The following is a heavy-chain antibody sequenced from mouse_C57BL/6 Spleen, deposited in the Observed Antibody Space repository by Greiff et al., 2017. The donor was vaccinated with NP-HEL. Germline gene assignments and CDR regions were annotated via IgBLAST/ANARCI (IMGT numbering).Heavy chain of an antibody. CDR1: GYTFTDYE. V-gene: IGHV1-15*01. CDR2: IDPETGGT. CDR3: TNSLYDAMGD. D-gene: IGHD6-2*01. J-gene: IGHJ4*01. Sequence: QVQLKESGAELVRPGASVTLSCKASGYTFTDYEMHWVKQTPVHGLEWIGAIDPETGGTAYNQKFKGKAILTADKSSSTAYMELRSLTSEDTAVYYCTNSLYDAMGDWGQGASVTVSS.